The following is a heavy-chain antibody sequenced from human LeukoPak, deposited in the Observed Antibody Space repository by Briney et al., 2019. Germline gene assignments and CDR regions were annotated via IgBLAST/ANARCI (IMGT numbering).Heavy chain of an antibody. CDR3: ARGEYGSSSKERLDH. CDR2: IWYDGINK. J-gene: IGHJ4*02. V-gene: IGHV3-33*01. Sequence: GGSLRLSCAASGFTFSNYGMHWVRQAPGKGLEWVAVIWYDGINKYYADSVKSRFTISRDNSKNTLSLQMNSLRAEDTAVYYCARGEYGSSSKERLDHWGQGTLVTVSS. D-gene: IGHD6-13*01. CDR1: GFTFSNYG.